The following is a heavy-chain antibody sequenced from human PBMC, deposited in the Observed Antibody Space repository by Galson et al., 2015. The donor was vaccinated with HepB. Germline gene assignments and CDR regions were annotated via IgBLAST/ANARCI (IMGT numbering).Heavy chain of an antibody. V-gene: IGHV1-24*01. CDR1: GYTLTELS. CDR2: FDPDDGET. J-gene: IGHJ1*01. CDR3: ATDNQTSSRYYYSYIHH. D-gene: IGHD3-10*01. Sequence: SVKVSCKASGYTLTELSMNWVRQAPGKGLEWMGGFDPDDGETIYAQKFQGRVTMTENTSTDTAYMELSSLRSEDTAVYYCATDNQTSSRYYYSYIHHWGQGTLVTVSS.